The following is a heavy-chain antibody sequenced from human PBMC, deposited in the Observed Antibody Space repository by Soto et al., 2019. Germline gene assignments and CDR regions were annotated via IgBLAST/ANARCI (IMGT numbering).Heavy chain of an antibody. J-gene: IGHJ5*02. Sequence: ASGKVSCKASRYTVTGYDIHWVRHSPGQVLQWMGWIKPNSGGINYAQKFQGRVTMTRDTSISTAYMELSRLRSDDTAVYYCARVTHYSYGWGPFDPWGQGTLVTVSS. CDR3: ARVTHYSYGWGPFDP. CDR1: RYTVTGYD. CDR2: IKPNSGGI. D-gene: IGHD3-10*01. V-gene: IGHV1-2*02.